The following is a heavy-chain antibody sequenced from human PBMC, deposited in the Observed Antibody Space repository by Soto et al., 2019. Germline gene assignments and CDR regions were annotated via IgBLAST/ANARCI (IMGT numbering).Heavy chain of an antibody. D-gene: IGHD6-13*01. CDR1: GFTFSSYG. CDR2: ISYDGSNI. CDR3: AKDRYSSNYHYGMDV. V-gene: IGHV3-30*18. J-gene: IGHJ6*02. Sequence: GGSLRLSCAASGFTFSSYGMHWVRQAPGKGLEWVAVISYDGSNIYYADPVKGRFTISRDNSKNTLYLQMNSPRAEDTAVYYCAKDRYSSNYHYGMDVWGQGTTVTVSS.